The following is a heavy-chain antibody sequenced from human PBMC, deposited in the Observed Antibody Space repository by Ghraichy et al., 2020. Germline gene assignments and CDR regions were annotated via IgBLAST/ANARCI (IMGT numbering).Heavy chain of an antibody. CDR1: GYTITGAY. V-gene: IGHV1-2*02. Sequence: ASVKVSCKASGYTITGAYLHWVRQAPGQGLEWMGWINPNSGGTNYAPKFQGRITMTRDTSINTASMELSSLTSDDTAVYYCARVWFNSGLDYWGQGTLVTVSP. D-gene: IGHD6-19*01. J-gene: IGHJ4*01. CDR3: ARVWFNSGLDY. CDR2: INPNSGGT.